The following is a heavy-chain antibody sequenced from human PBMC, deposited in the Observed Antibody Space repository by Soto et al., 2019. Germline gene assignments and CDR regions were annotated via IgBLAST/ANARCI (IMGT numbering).Heavy chain of an antibody. Sequence: QVHLVQSGAEVKKPGASVKVSCKCSGYTFTSYGITWVRQAPGQGLEWRGWISAHNDNTDYAQKLQGRVTVTRDTSTSTAYMELRSLRSDDTAVYYCARGRYGDYGGEGALVTVSS. V-gene: IGHV1-18*01. D-gene: IGHD1-1*01. CDR2: ISAHNDNT. CDR1: GYTFTSYG. CDR3: ARGRYGDY. J-gene: IGHJ4*02.